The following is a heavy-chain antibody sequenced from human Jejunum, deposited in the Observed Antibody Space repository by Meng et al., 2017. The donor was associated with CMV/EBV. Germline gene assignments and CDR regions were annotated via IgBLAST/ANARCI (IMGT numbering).Heavy chain of an antibody. D-gene: IGHD5-24*01. CDR3: ARGFLNGYQPFDY. CDR2: IIAIFKTP. J-gene: IGHJ4*02. CDR1: GGSVNNYA. V-gene: IGHV1-69*12. Sequence: QGQLRQSGAEVKEPGSSMKVSCKSSGGSVNNYAFNWVRQAPGQGLEWMGGIIAIFKTPNYAQKFQGRLTITADESTGTSYMELTSLTSEDTAVYYCARGFLNGYQPFDYWGQGTLVTVSS.